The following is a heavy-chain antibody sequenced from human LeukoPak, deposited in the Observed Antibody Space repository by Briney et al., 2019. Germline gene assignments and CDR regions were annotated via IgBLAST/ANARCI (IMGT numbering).Heavy chain of an antibody. CDR3: AKEGDFSASFDY. CDR1: GFTFSSYG. CDR2: IWYDGSNK. Sequence: GGSLRLSCAASGFTFSSYGMHWVRQAPGKGLEWVAVIWYDGSNKYYADSVKGRFTISRDNSKNALYLQMNSLRAEDTAVYYCAKEGDFSASFDYWGQGTLVTVSS. D-gene: IGHD3-16*02. J-gene: IGHJ4*02. V-gene: IGHV3-33*06.